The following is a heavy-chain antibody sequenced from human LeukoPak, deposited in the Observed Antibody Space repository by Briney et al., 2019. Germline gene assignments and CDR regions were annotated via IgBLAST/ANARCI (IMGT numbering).Heavy chain of an antibody. CDR1: GGSISSYY. CDR2: IYYSGST. J-gene: IGHJ5*02. V-gene: IGHV4-59*01. CDR3: ARDQYYDYVWGSYHWFDP. Sequence: SETLSLTCTVSGGSISSYYWSLIRQPPGKGLEWIGYIYYSGSTNYNPSLKSRVTISVDTSKNQFSLKLSSVTAADTAVYYCARDQYYDYVWGSYHWFDPWGQGTLVTVSS. D-gene: IGHD3-16*02.